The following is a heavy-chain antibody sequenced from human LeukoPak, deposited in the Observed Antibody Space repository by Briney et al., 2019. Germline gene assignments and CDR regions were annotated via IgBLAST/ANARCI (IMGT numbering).Heavy chain of an antibody. Sequence: SETLPLTCTVSGGSISSSSYYWGWIRQPPGKGLEWIGSIYYSGSTYYNPSLKSRVTISVDTSKNQFSLKLSSVTAADTAVYYCARDTRGGDYDFWSGYPNYYMDVWGKGTTVTVSS. J-gene: IGHJ6*03. D-gene: IGHD3-3*01. CDR1: GGSISSSSYY. V-gene: IGHV4-39*07. CDR3: ARDTRGGDYDFWSGYPNYYMDV. CDR2: IYYSGST.